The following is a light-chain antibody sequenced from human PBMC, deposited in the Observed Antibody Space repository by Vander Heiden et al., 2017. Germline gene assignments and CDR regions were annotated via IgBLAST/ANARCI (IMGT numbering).Light chain of an antibody. Sequence: QSALTQPPSASGSLGQSVTISCTGTDSDVGAYNYVSWYQQHPGKASKHMIHDVNMRPSGVPGRFSGSKSGNTASLTVNGLQAEDEGDYYCSSYAGSDNLIFGGGTKLTVL. J-gene: IGLJ2*01. CDR2: DVN. V-gene: IGLV2-8*01. CDR3: SSYAGSDNLI. CDR1: DSDVGAYNY.